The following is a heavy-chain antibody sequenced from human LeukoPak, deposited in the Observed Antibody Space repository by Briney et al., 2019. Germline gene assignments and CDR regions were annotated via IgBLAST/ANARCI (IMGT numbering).Heavy chain of an antibody. CDR3: AKEYYYDNTGPYFDY. V-gene: IGHV3-13*01. CDR1: GFTFRSYD. J-gene: IGHJ4*02. Sequence: GGSLRLSCAASGFTFRSYDMHWVRQATGKGLEWVSGIGTAGEIYYPGSVKGRFTISRDNSKNTLFLQMNSLRAEDTAVYYCAKEYYYDNTGPYFDYWGQGTLVTVSS. CDR2: IGTAGEI. D-gene: IGHD3-22*01.